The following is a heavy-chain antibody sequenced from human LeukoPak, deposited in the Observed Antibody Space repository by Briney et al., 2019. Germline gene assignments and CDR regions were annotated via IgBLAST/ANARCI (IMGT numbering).Heavy chain of an antibody. Sequence: SGPTLVNPTQTLTLTCTFSGFSLSASGMGVGWIRQPPRKALEWLALIYWDDDERYSPSLKSRLTITKDTSKNQVVLTMTNMDPVDTATYYCARSCGSGSTGPLYYLDYWGQGSLVTVSS. D-gene: IGHD3-10*01. CDR2: IYWDDDE. CDR3: ARSCGSGSTGPLYYLDY. V-gene: IGHV2-5*02. CDR1: GFSLSASGMG. J-gene: IGHJ4*02.